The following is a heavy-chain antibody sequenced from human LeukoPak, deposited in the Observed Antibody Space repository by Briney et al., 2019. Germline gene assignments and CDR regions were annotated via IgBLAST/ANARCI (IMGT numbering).Heavy chain of an antibody. Sequence: SQTLSLTCTVSGGSINSGSYYWRWIRQPPGKGLEWIGYIYYSGSTNYNPSLKSRVTISVDTSKNQFSLKLSSVTAADTAVYYCARDHPYCSSTSCYRGFFDYWGQGTLVTVSS. D-gene: IGHD2-2*02. CDR1: GGSINSGSYY. CDR2: IYYSGST. V-gene: IGHV4-61*01. J-gene: IGHJ4*02. CDR3: ARDHPYCSSTSCYRGFFDY.